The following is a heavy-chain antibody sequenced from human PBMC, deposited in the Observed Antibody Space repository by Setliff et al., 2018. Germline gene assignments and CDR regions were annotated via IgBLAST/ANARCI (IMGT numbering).Heavy chain of an antibody. CDR1: GFAFSDYY. J-gene: IGHJ5*02. CDR2: INQDGSGK. D-gene: IGHD3-9*01. Sequence: LRLSCAASGFAFSDYYMSWIRQAPGKGLEWVANINQDGSGKYYVDSVKGRFTISRDNAKNTLYLQMNSLGAEDTAVYYCARDAAYFDILTGTNYLDPWGQGTLVTVSS. CDR3: ARDAAYFDILTGTNYLDP. V-gene: IGHV3-7*01.